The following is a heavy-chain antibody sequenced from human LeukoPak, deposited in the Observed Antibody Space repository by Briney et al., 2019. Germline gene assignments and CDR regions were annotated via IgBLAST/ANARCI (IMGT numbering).Heavy chain of an antibody. V-gene: IGHV1-18*01. J-gene: IGHJ4*02. CDR1: GYTFTSYG. CDR3: ARVSMVRGVQTLNFDY. D-gene: IGHD3-10*01. CDR2: ISAYNGNT. Sequence: GPVKVSCKASGYTFTSYGISWVRQAPGQGLEWMGWISAYNGNTNYAQKLQGRVTMTTDTSTSTAYMELRSLRSDDTAVYYCARVSMVRGVQTLNFDYWGQGTLVTVSS.